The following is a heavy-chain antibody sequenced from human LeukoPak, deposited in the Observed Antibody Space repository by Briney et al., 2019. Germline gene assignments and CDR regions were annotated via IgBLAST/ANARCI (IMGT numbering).Heavy chain of an antibody. CDR2: FDPEDGET. CDR3: ARGYCSSTSCFLDY. D-gene: IGHD2-2*01. Sequence: ASVKVSCKVSGYTLTELSMHWVRQAPGKGLEWMGGFDPEDGETIYAQRSQGRVTISTDESTSTAYMELTSLKSEDTAVYYCARGYCSSTSCFLDYWGQGTLVTVSS. CDR1: GYTLTELS. V-gene: IGHV1-24*01. J-gene: IGHJ4*02.